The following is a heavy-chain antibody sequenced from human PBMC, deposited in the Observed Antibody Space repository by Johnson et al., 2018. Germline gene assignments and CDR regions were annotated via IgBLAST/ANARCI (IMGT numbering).Heavy chain of an antibody. CDR3: TSRGVSKETYYYYYIMDV. V-gene: IGHV3-15*01. D-gene: IGHD6-13*01. J-gene: IGHJ6*02. CDR1: GFTFSNAW. Sequence: VQLVESGGGVVKPGGALRLSCAASGFTFSNAWMSWVRQAPGKGLEWVGRIKSKSDGGTKDYAAPVKGRFTISRDDSKNTLYLQMNSLKTKDTAEYYCTSRGVSKETYYYYYIMDVWGQGTTVTVSS. CDR2: IKSKSDGGTK.